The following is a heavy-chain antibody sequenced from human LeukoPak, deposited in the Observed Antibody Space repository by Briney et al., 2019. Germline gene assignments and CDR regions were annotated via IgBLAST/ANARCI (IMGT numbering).Heavy chain of an antibody. Sequence: ASVKVSCKASGYAFTTHYIHWVRQAPGQGLEWMGIINPSIASTTYAQKFQGRITMTRDTSTSTVYMELSSLRSEDTALYFCARLSGLIDAFDIWGQGTVVTVSS. CDR3: ARLSGLIDAFDI. J-gene: IGHJ3*02. V-gene: IGHV1-46*01. CDR2: INPSIAST. D-gene: IGHD3/OR15-3a*01. CDR1: GYAFTTHY.